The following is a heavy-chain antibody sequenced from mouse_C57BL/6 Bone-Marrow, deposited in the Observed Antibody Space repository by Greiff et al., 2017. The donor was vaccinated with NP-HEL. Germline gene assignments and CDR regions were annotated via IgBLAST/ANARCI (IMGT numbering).Heavy chain of an antibody. CDR3: ALYYDYLYYYAMDY. Sequence: QVHVKQSGPELVKPGASVKISCKASGYAFSSSWMNWVKQRPGKGLEWIGRIYPGDGDTHYNGKVKGKATLTADKSSSTAYMQLSSLTSEDSAVYFCALYYDYLYYYAMDYWGQGTSVTVSS. D-gene: IGHD2-4*01. CDR2: IYPGDGDT. V-gene: IGHV1-82*01. CDR1: GYAFSSSW. J-gene: IGHJ4*01.